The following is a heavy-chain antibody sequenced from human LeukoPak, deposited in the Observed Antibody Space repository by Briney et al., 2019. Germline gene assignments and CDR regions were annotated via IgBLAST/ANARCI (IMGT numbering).Heavy chain of an antibody. Sequence: GGSLRLSCAASGFTFSSYWMHWVRQAPGKGLVCVSRINSDGSRTSYADSVKGRFTISRDNAKNTLYLQMNSLRAEDTAVYYCARPYSSSWRRDAFDIWGQGTMVTVSS. CDR3: ARPYSSSWRRDAFDI. J-gene: IGHJ3*02. CDR1: GFTFSSYW. CDR2: INSDGSRT. D-gene: IGHD6-13*01. V-gene: IGHV3-74*01.